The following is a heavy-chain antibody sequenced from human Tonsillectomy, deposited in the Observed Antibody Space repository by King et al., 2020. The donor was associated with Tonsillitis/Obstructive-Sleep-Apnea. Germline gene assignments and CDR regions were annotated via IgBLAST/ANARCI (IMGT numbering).Heavy chain of an antibody. J-gene: IGHJ4*02. Sequence: VQLVESGAEVKKPGASVKVSCKASGYTFTSYYMHWVRQAPGQGLEXMGXXXXXGXXXSXXKKFQGRVTMTRDTATSTVYMELSGLRSEDTAVYYGAREGGGKREPHFDYWGQGTLVTVSS. CDR1: GYTFTSYY. V-gene: IGHV1-46*01. CDR3: AREGGGKREPHFDY. CDR2: XXXXGXXX. D-gene: IGHD1-14*01.